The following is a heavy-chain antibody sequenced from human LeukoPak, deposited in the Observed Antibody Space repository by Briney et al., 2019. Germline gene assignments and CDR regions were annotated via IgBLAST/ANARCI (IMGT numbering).Heavy chain of an antibody. J-gene: IGHJ6*03. CDR3: ARGCQYQLLIFLYYYMDV. V-gene: IGHV1-2*02. CDR2: INPNSGGT. Sequence: GASVKVSCKASGYTFTGYYMHWVRQAPGQGLEWMGWINPNSGGTNYAQKFQGRATMTRDTSISTAYMELSRLTSDDTAVYYCARGCQYQLLIFLYYYMDVWGKGTTVTISS. D-gene: IGHD2-2*01. CDR1: GYTFTGYY.